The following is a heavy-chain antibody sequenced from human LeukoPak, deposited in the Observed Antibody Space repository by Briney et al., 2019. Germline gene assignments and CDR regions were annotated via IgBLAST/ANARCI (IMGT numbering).Heavy chain of an antibody. CDR2: ISSSGGST. D-gene: IGHD3-10*01. Sequence: PGGSLRLSCAASGFTFSTYAMSWVRQAPGEGLEWVSTISSSGGSTYYADSVKGRFTISRDNAKNSLYLQMNSLRAEDTAVYYCARGLLWFGELFDYWGQGTLVTVSS. CDR3: ARGLLWFGELFDY. V-gene: IGHV3-23*01. CDR1: GFTFSTYA. J-gene: IGHJ4*02.